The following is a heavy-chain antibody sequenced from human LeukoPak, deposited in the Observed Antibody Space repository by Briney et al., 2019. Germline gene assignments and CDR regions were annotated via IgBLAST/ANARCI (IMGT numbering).Heavy chain of an antibody. D-gene: IGHD1-26*01. CDR3: ARRSTRQYSGSYYYGMDV. J-gene: IGHJ6*02. V-gene: IGHV4-39*01. CDR1: GGSISSSSYY. Sequence: PSETLSLTCTVSGGSISSSSYYWGWIRQPPGKGLERIGSIYYSGSTYYNPSLKSRVTISVDTSKNQFSLKLSSVTAAHTAVYYCARRSTRQYSGSYYYGMDVWGQGTTVTVSS. CDR2: IYYSGST.